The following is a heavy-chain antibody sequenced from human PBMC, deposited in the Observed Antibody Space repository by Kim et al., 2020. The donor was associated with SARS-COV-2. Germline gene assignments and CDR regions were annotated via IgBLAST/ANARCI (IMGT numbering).Heavy chain of an antibody. V-gene: IGHV3-23*01. CDR2: ISRGGSST. CDR1: GFTFSSFG. CDR3: ARGDCTTGSCSAPVYFDY. D-gene: IGHD2-8*01. Sequence: GGSLRLSCAASGFTFSSFGMIWVRQAPGKGLEWVSTISRGGSSTFYARSVRGRFTISRDNSKNTLYLQMSSLRAEDTAVYYCARGDCTTGSCSAPVYFDYWGQGSPVTVSS. J-gene: IGHJ4*02.